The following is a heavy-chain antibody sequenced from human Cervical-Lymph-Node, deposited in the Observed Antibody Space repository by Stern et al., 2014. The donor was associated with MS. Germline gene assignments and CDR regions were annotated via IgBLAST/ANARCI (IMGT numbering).Heavy chain of an antibody. Sequence: QLPLQESGPGLVKPSQSLSLTCTVSGDSIVTNSHYWCWIRQHPGKGLEWIGYIYHTGSTNSNPVPKHRVHFSIRTSKNQFSLNLSSVTGADTAVYYCARDSGYPDYWGQGTLVTVSS. CDR1: GDSIVTNSHY. D-gene: IGHD3-22*01. J-gene: IGHJ4*02. V-gene: IGHV4-31*03. CDR2: IYHTGST. CDR3: ARDSGYPDY.